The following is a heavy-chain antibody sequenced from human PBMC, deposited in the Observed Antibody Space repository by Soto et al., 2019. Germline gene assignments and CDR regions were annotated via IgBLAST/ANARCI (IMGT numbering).Heavy chain of an antibody. CDR3: ANTYYDILTGYHDAFDI. CDR1: DPAISNTDCF. Sequence: SEPLSVTRTVSDPAISNTDCFWAWIRQPPWSDLQWIGSLFYTGHTYYNPSLLSRVTISADTSKNQFFLRLTSVTAADTGVYYCANTYYDILTGYHDAFDIWGQGTMVT. V-gene: IGHV4-39*01. CDR2: LFYTGHT. D-gene: IGHD3-9*01. J-gene: IGHJ3*02.